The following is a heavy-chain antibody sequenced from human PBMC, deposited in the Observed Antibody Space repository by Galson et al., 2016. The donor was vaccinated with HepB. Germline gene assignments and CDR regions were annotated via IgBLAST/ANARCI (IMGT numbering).Heavy chain of an antibody. CDR2: IYPGDSDT. D-gene: IGHD3-10*01. CDR1: GYSFNIYW. CDR3: ARQLRPMVRGEDYFDY. V-gene: IGHV5-51*01. Sequence: QSGAEVKKPGESLKISCKASGYSFNIYWIGWVRQMPGKGLEWMGIIYPGDSDTRYSPSFQGQVTISADKSINTAYLQWSSLKASDTAMYYCARQLRPMVRGEDYFDYWGQGTRVTVSS. J-gene: IGHJ4*02.